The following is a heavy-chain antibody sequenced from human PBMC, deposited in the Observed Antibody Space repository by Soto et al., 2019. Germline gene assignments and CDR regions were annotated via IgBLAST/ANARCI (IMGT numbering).Heavy chain of an antibody. V-gene: IGHV2-5*02. CDR2: IYWDDDK. CDR1: GFSLGTSGVG. J-gene: IGHJ5*02. D-gene: IGHD3-22*01. Sequence: SGPTLVNPTQTLTLTCTFSGFSLGTSGVGVGWIRQPPGKSLDWLALIYWDDDKRYSPSLKSRLTITKDTSKNQVVLTMTNMDPVVTATYYCAHRQEWSHYYGSSGYYNWFDPWGQGTLVTVSS. CDR3: AHRQEWSHYYGSSGYYNWFDP.